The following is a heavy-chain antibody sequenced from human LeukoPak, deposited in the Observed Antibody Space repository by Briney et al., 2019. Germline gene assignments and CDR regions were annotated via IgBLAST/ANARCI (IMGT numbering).Heavy chain of an antibody. J-gene: IGHJ5*02. CDR3: ARHLSAGTQWLYP. V-gene: IGHV4-39*01. D-gene: IGHD6-13*01. Sequence: PSETLSLTCTVSGGSISSSSYYWGWIRQPPGKGLEWIGSIYYSGSTYYNPSLKSRVTISVDTSKNQFSLKLSSVTAADTAVYYCARHLSAGTQWLYPWGQGTLVTVSS. CDR1: GGSISSSSYY. CDR2: IYYSGST.